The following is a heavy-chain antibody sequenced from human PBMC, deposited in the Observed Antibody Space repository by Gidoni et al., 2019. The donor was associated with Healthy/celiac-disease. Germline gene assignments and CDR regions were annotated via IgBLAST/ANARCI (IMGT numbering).Heavy chain of an antibody. CDR1: GGSISSYY. V-gene: IGHV4-59*08. CDR2: IYYSGST. CDR3: ARLGSSSWYFDY. Sequence: QVQLQESGPGLVKPSETLSLTCTVSGGSISSYYWSWIRQPPGKGLEWIGYIYYSGSTNYNPSLKSRVTISVDTSKNQFSLKLSSVTAADTAVYYCARLGSSSWYFDYWGQGTLVTVSS. D-gene: IGHD6-13*01. J-gene: IGHJ4*02.